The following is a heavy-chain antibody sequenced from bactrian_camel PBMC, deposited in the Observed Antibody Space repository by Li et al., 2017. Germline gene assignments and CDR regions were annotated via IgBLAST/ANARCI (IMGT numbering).Heavy chain of an antibody. CDR3: AASVGGQYYY. J-gene: IGHJ4*01. CDR2: INSSGRST. CDR1: EPTFSRRC. V-gene: IGHV3S40*01. Sequence: DVQLVESGGGSVQAGGSLRLSCASSEPTFSRRCMGWFRQAPGKGLGWVSDINSSGRSTNYADSVKGRFIISRDNAKTILYLEMNSLKPEDTAMYYCAASVGGQYYYWSQGTQVTVS. D-gene: IGHD1*01.